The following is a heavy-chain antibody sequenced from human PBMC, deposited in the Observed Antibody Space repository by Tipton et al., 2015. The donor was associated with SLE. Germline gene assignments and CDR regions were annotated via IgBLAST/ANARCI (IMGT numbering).Heavy chain of an antibody. J-gene: IGHJ4*02. CDR2: IYTIGST. CDR3: ARGPYPDY. V-gene: IGHV4-61*09. CDR1: GASISSGSYY. Sequence: TLSLTCTVSGASISSGSYYWSWIRQPAGKGLEWIGHIYTIGSTNYNPSLKGRVTISVDTSKNQFSLKLSSVTAADTAVYYCARGPYPDYWGQGTLVTVSS.